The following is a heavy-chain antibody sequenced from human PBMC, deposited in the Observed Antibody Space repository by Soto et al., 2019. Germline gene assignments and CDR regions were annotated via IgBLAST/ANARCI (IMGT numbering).Heavy chain of an antibody. Sequence: SETLSLTCAVYGGSFSGYYWSWIRQPPGKGLEWIGEINHSGSTNYNPSLKSRVTISVDTSKNQFSLKLSSVTAADTAVYYCARGRPHEGPWGQGTLVTVSS. CDR3: ARGRPHEGP. CDR1: GGSFSGYY. V-gene: IGHV4-34*01. J-gene: IGHJ5*02. CDR2: INHSGST.